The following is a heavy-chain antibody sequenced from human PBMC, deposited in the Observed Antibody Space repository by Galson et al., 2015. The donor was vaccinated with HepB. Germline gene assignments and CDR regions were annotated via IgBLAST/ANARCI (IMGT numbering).Heavy chain of an antibody. V-gene: IGHV3-30*03. J-gene: IGHJ4*02. Sequence: SLRLSCAAYGFTFSSYGMHWVRQAPGKGLEWVAVISYDGSDKYYADSVKGRFTISRDNSKNTLYLQMNSLRAEDTAVYYCARDLCSGGSCYSGVDYWGQGTLVTVSS. CDR3: ARDLCSGGSCYSGVDY. CDR1: GFTFSSYG. D-gene: IGHD2-15*01. CDR2: ISYDGSDK.